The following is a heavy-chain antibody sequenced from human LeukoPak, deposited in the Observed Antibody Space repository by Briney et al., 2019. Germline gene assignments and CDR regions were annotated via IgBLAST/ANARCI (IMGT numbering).Heavy chain of an antibody. CDR1: AVTFSSYA. CDR2: LSASGGSA. V-gene: IGHV3-23*01. J-gene: IGHJ4*02. D-gene: IGHD6-19*01. Sequence: GGSLRLSCAASAVTFSSYAMGCVRQAPGRGLGWVSALSASGGSAYYADSVKGRFTLSRDNSKNTLYLQMNSVRDEDTAVYYSAKFYSSVGEAYCDYWGQGTLVTVSS. CDR3: AKFYSSVGEAYCDY.